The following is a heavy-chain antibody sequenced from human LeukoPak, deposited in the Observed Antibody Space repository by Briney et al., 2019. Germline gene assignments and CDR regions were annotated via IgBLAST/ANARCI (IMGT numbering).Heavy chain of an antibody. CDR3: ARDPPGIAASGTYY. Sequence: PGGSLRLSCAASGFTVSSNYMSWVRQAPGKGLEWVSVIYSGGSTYYADSVKGRFTISRDSSKNTLFLQMNSLRVEDTAVYYCARDPPGIAASGTYYWGQGTLVTVSS. D-gene: IGHD6-13*01. J-gene: IGHJ4*02. CDR1: GFTVSSNY. V-gene: IGHV3-53*01. CDR2: IYSGGST.